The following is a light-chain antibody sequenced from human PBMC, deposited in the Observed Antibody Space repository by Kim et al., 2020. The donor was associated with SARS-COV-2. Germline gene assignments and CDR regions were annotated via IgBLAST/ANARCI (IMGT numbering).Light chain of an antibody. CDR2: DVS. CDR1: SSDVCGYNY. J-gene: IGLJ2*01. CDR3: SSYTSSSTLV. V-gene: IGLV2-14*03. Sequence: GQSITISCTGTSSDVCGYNYVSWYQQHPGKAPKLMIYDVSNRPSGVSNRFSGSKSGNTASLTISWLQAEDEADYYCSSYTSSSTLVFGGGTQLTVL.